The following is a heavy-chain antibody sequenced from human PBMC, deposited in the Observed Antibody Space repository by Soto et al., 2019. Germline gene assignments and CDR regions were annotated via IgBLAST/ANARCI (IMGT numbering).Heavy chain of an antibody. CDR1: GLTVSSEN. J-gene: IGHJ3*02. CDR3: VRERIVATITETFDI. Sequence: EVQLVESGGGLVHPGGSLRLSCAASGLTVSSENMNWVRQAPGEGLEWVSVIYSGGSTFYAQSVKGRFTISRDISKNTLYLQMNSLRAEDAAIYYCVRERIVATITETFDIWGQGTMVTVSS. D-gene: IGHD5-12*01. V-gene: IGHV3-66*01. CDR2: IYSGGST.